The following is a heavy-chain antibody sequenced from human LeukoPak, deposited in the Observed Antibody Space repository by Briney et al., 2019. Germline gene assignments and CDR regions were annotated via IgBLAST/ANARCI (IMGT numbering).Heavy chain of an antibody. CDR3: AKGYYDYVWGSYYFDY. V-gene: IGHV3-23*01. D-gene: IGHD3-16*01. Sequence: GGSLRLTCAASGFTFSSYAMSWVRQAPGKGLEWVSDNSDSGGSTYYADSVKGRFTISRDNSRDTLYLQMNSLRAEDTAVYYCAKGYYDYVWGSYYFDYWGQGTLVTVSS. CDR2: NSDSGGST. J-gene: IGHJ4*02. CDR1: GFTFSSYA.